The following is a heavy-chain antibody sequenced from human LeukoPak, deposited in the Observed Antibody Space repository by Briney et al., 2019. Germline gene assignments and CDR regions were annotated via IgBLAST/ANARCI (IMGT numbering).Heavy chain of an antibody. D-gene: IGHD2-8*01. CDR2: IKSDGSDT. CDR1: GFTFDDYA. J-gene: IGHJ4*02. V-gene: IGHV3-74*01. CDR3: AVFSWPYY. Sequence: PGGSLRLSCAASGFTFDDYAMHWVRQAPGKGLVWVSRIKSDGSDTSYADSVKGRFTISRDNAKNTLYLQMNSLRAEDTAVYHCAVFSWPYYGGQGTLVTVSS.